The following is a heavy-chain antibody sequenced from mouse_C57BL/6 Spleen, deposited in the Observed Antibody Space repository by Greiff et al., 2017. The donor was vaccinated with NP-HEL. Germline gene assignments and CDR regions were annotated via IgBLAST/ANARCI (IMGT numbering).Heavy chain of an antibody. V-gene: IGHV5-4*01. CDR2: ISDGGSYT. CDR1: GFTFSSYA. CDR3: ARGTTVVVPFDY. Sequence: EVQLVESGGGLVKPGGSLKLSCAASGFTFSSYAMSWVRQTPEKRLEWVATISDGGSYTYYPDNVKGRFTISRDNAKNNLYLQMSHLKSEDTAMYYCARGTTVVVPFDYWGQGTTLTVSS. D-gene: IGHD1-1*01. J-gene: IGHJ2*01.